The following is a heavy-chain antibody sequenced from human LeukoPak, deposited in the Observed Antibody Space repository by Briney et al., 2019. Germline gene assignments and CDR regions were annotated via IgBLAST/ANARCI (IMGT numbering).Heavy chain of an antibody. CDR2: IKQDGSEK. CDR1: GFTFSSYW. J-gene: IGHJ6*03. D-gene: IGHD3-3*01. V-gene: IGHV3-7*01. Sequence: GGSLRLSCAASGFTFSSYWMSWVRQAPGKGLEWVANIKQDGSEKYYVDSVKGRFTISRDNAKNSLYLQMNSLRAEDTAVYYCARDYQGLLEWLSLRNYYYYMDVWGKGTTVTVSS. CDR3: ARDYQGLLEWLSLRNYYYYMDV.